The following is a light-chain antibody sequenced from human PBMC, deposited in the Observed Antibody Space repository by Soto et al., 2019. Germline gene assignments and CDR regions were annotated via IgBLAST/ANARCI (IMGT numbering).Light chain of an antibody. V-gene: IGKV2-28*01. J-gene: IGKJ1*01. CDR1: QSLLHSNGYNY. Sequence: DIVMTQSPLSLPVTPGEPASISCMSSQSLLHSNGYNYLDWYLQKPGQSPQLLIYLGSNRASGVPDRFSGSGSGTDFTPKISRVEAEDVGVYYCMQALQTLWTFGQGTKVDIK. CDR3: MQALQTLWT. CDR2: LGS.